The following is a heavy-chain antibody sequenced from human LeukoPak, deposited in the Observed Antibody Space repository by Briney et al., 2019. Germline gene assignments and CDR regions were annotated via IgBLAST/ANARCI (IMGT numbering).Heavy chain of an antibody. J-gene: IGHJ4*02. D-gene: IGHD5-18*01. CDR3: ASQRGYSYGYFDY. V-gene: IGHV3-23*01. Sequence: GGSLRLSCAASGFTFSSYAMSWVRQAPGKGLEWVSAISGSGGSTYYADSVKGRFTISRDNSKNTLDLQVNSLRADDTAVYYCASQRGYSYGYFDYWGQGTLVTVSS. CDR2: ISGSGGST. CDR1: GFTFSSYA.